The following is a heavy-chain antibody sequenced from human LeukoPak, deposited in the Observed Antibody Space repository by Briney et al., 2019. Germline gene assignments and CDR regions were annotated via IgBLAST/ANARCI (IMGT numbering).Heavy chain of an antibody. Sequence: PGGSLRLSCAASGFTFSSYGMHWVRQAPGKGLEWVAFIRYDGSNKYYADSVKGRFTISRDNSKNTLYLQMNSLRAEDTAVYYCAKSLGSGRGYHYYMDVWGKGTTVTISS. CDR2: IRYDGSNK. V-gene: IGHV3-30*02. D-gene: IGHD3-10*01. J-gene: IGHJ6*03. CDR1: GFTFSSYG. CDR3: AKSLGSGRGYHYYMDV.